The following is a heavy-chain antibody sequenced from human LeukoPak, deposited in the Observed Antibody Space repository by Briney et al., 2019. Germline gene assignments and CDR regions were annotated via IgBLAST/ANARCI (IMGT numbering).Heavy chain of an antibody. J-gene: IGHJ6*02. V-gene: IGHV4-34*01. Sequence: KPSETLSLTCAVYGGSFSGYYWSWIRQPSGKGLEWIGEINHSGSTNYNPSLKSRVTISVDTSKNQFSLKLSSVTAADTAVYYCARDGKGVGYYGPYYYYYGMDVWGQGTTVTVSS. CDR1: GGSFSGYY. D-gene: IGHD3-3*01. CDR2: INHSGST. CDR3: ARDGKGVGYYGPYYYYYGMDV.